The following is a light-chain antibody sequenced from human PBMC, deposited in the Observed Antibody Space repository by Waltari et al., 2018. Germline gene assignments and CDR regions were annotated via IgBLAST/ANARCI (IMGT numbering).Light chain of an antibody. CDR1: SSDSGDYEY. CDR3: SSFTSRTTGI. CDR2: DVK. J-gene: IGLJ2*01. Sequence: SALTQPDAVSGSPGQSITISCSGISSDSGDYEYVSWYQQHPDKAPQVIMYDVKTRPSGVSNRFSGSKSGSSASLTISGLQAEDEADYYCSSFTSRTTGIFGGGTKVTVL. V-gene: IGLV2-14*03.